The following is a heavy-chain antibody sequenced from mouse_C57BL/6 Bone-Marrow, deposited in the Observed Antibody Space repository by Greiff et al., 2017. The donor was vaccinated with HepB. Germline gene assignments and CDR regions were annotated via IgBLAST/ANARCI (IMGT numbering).Heavy chain of an antibody. D-gene: IGHD1-1*01. CDR3: ARGSTTVVSGNYAMDY. CDR2: IHPNSGST. Sequence: VQLQQPGAELVKPGASVKLSCKASGYTFTSYWMHWVKQRPGQGLEWIGMIHPNSGSTNYNEKFKSKATLTVDKSSSTAYMQLSSLTSEDSAVYYCARGSTTVVSGNYAMDYWGQGTSVTVSS. J-gene: IGHJ4*01. CDR1: GYTFTSYW. V-gene: IGHV1-64*01.